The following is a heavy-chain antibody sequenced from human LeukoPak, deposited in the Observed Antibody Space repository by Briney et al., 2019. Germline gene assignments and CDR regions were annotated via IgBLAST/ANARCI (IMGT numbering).Heavy chain of an antibody. CDR1: GFTFSSYA. D-gene: IGHD2-15*01. Sequence: PGGSLRLSCAASGFTFSSYAMHWVRQAPGKGLEWVAVISYDGSNKYYADSVKGRFTISRDNAKNSLYLQMNSLRAEDTAVYYCARDGWQNDAFDIWGQGTMVTVSS. CDR3: ARDGWQNDAFDI. CDR2: ISYDGSNK. J-gene: IGHJ3*02. V-gene: IGHV3-30-3*01.